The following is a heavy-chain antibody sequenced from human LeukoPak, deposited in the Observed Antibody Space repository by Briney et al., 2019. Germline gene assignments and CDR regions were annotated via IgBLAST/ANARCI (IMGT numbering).Heavy chain of an antibody. CDR1: GFTFGSYE. Sequence: GGSLGLSCAASGFTFGSYEMYWVRQAPGKGLEWVSYISSSGSTIYYADSVKGRFTISRDNAKNSLYLQMNSLRAEDTAVYYCASKGRYCSGGSCYGPWGYHFDYWGQGTLVTVSS. V-gene: IGHV3-48*03. D-gene: IGHD2-15*01. CDR2: ISSSGSTI. J-gene: IGHJ4*02. CDR3: ASKGRYCSGGSCYGPWGYHFDY.